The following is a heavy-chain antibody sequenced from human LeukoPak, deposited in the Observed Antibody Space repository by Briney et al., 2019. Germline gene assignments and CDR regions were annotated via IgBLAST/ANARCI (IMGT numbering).Heavy chain of an antibody. V-gene: IGHV3-64*01. D-gene: IGHD6-19*01. CDR2: ISSNGGST. Sequence: GSLRLSCAASGFTFTNYAMHWVRQAPGKGLEYVSAISSNGGSTYYANSVKGRFTISRDNSKNTLYLQMGSLRAEDMAVYYCARAGGYSSGWSVYWGQGTLVTVSS. CDR3: ARAGGYSSGWSVY. CDR1: GFTFTNYA. J-gene: IGHJ4*02.